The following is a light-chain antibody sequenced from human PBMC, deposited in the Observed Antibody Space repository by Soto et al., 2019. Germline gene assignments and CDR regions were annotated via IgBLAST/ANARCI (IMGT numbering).Light chain of an antibody. Sequence: EIVLTQSPGTLSLSPGERVTLSCRASQTVASNFLAWYQQKPGQAPRLLIYDTSSRAAAIPDRFSGSGSGTDFTLSISRLEPEDLAVYYCQQYGGSPRTFGQGTKVEIK. J-gene: IGKJ1*01. CDR2: DTS. CDR1: QTVASNF. V-gene: IGKV3-20*01. CDR3: QQYGGSPRT.